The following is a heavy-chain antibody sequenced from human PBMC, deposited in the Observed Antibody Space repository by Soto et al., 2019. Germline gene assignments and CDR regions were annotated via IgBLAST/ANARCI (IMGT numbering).Heavy chain of an antibody. CDR2: ISAYNGNT. CDR1: GYTFTSYG. D-gene: IGHD7-27*01. CDR3: ARVRDQIPGDLVYAFDI. J-gene: IGHJ3*02. Sequence: ASVKVYCKASGYTFTSYGISWVRQAPGQGHEWMGWISAYNGNTNYAQKLQGRVTMTTDTSTSTAYMELRSLRSDDTAVYYCARVRDQIPGDLVYAFDIWGQGTMVTVSS. V-gene: IGHV1-18*01.